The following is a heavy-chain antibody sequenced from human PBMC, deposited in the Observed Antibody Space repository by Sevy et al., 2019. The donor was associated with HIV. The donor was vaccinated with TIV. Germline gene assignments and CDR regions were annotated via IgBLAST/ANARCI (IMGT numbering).Heavy chain of an antibody. CDR1: GLTFSSYW. D-gene: IGHD6-19*01. CDR2: IKEEGGEQ. Sequence: GGSLRLSCAASGLTFSSYWMSWVRQAPGKGLEWVANIKEEGGEQYYVDSVKGGFTVSRDKATNALYLQMNSLRAEDTAVYYCTKFYGTGSYVDYWGQGTLVTVSS. J-gene: IGHJ4*02. V-gene: IGHV3-7*01. CDR3: TKFYGTGSYVDY.